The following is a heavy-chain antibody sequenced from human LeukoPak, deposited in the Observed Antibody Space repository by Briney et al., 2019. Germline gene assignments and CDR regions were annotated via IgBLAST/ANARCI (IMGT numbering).Heavy chain of an antibody. CDR1: GFTFSSYE. V-gene: IGHV3-48*03. CDR2: IRSSGSTI. D-gene: IGHD3-10*02. Sequence: GGSLRLSCAASGFTFSSYEMNWVRQAPGKGLEGGSYIRSSGSTIYYADSVKGRFTISRDNAKNSLYLQMNSLRAEDTAVYYCAELGITMIGGVWGKGTTVTISS. J-gene: IGHJ6*04. CDR3: AELGITMIGGV.